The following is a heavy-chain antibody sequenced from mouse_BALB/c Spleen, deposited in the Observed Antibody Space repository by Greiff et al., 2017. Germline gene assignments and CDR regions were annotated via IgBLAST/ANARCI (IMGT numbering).Heavy chain of an antibody. CDR3: ARNPFSYDYDEMDY. D-gene: IGHD2-4*01. J-gene: IGHJ4*01. Sequence: VMLVESGPGLVQPSQSLSITCTVSGFSLTSYGVHWVRQSPGKGLEWLGVIWSGGSTDYNAAFISRLSISKDNSKSQVFFKMNSLQANDTAIYYCARNPFSYDYDEMDYWGQGTSVTVSS. CDR2: IWSGGST. CDR1: GFSLTSYG. V-gene: IGHV2-2*02.